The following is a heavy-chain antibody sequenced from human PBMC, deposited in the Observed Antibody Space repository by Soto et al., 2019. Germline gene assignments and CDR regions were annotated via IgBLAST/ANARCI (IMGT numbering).Heavy chain of an antibody. Sequence: EVQLVESGGGLVQPGGSLRLSCAASGFTFSSYSMNWVRQAPGKGLEWVSYISSSSSTIYYADSVKGRFTISRDNANNSLYLQMNSLRAEDTAVYYCARANCSSTSCYDVFDYWGQGTLVTVSS. CDR3: ARANCSSTSCYDVFDY. J-gene: IGHJ4*02. CDR2: ISSSSSTI. V-gene: IGHV3-48*01. D-gene: IGHD2-2*01. CDR1: GFTFSSYS.